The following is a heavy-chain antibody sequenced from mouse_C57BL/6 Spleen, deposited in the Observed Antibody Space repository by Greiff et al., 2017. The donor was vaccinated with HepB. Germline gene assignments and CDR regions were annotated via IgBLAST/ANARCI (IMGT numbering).Heavy chain of an antibody. D-gene: IGHD2-4*01. CDR1: GYTFTSYW. J-gene: IGHJ4*01. Sequence: QVHVKQSGAELVRPGSSVKLSCKASGYTFTSYWMHWVKQRPIQGLEWIGNIDPSDSETHYNQKFKDKATLTVDKSSSTAYMQLSSLTSEDSAVYYCARNHYDYDGYAMDYWGQGTSVTVSS. CDR3: ARNHYDYDGYAMDY. CDR2: IDPSDSET. V-gene: IGHV1-52*01.